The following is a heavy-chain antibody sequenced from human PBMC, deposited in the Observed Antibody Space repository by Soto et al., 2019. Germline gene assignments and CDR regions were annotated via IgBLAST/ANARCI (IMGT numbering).Heavy chain of an antibody. V-gene: IGHV3-64D*06. Sequence: GVSLILSCLASGFTFSTYAIHWSRQAPGKGLEYVSAISGNGGSTYYADSVKDRVIISRDNSKDTVYLQMSSLRTEDTAVYYCGARYWSFTTGYKFDYWVQGTLVKVSS. CDR3: GARYWSFTTGYKFDY. CDR1: GFTFSTYA. J-gene: IGHJ4*02. CDR2: ISGNGGST. D-gene: IGHD1-1*01.